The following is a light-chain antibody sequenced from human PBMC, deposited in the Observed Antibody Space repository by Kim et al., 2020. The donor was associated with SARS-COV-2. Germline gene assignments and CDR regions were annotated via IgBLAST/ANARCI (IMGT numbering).Light chain of an antibody. CDR2: GKN. CDR3: NSRDSSGDYVV. J-gene: IGLJ3*02. Sequence: ALGQTVRITCQGDSLRTYYSSWYQQNPGQAPVLLIYGKNDRPSGIPDRFSGSSSGSTASLTITGAQADDEADYYCNSRDSSGDYVVFGGGTQLTVL. CDR1: SLRTYY. V-gene: IGLV3-19*01.